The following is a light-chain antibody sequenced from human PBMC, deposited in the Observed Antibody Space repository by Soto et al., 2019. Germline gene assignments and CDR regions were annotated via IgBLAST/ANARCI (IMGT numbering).Light chain of an antibody. Sequence: EIVLTQSPATLSLSPGERATLSCRASQSVSSYLAWYQQKPGQSPRLLIYDASTRAPGIPARFSGSGSGTDFTLTISRLEPEDFAVYYCQQYGSSGTFGQGTKVDI. CDR2: DAS. CDR1: QSVSSY. CDR3: QQYGSSGT. J-gene: IGKJ1*01. V-gene: IGKV3-20*01.